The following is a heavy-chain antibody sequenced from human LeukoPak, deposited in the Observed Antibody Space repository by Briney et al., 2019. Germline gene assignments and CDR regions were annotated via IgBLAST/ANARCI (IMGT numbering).Heavy chain of an antibody. J-gene: IGHJ6*03. V-gene: IGHV1-8*01. CDR2: MNPNSGNT. CDR1: GYTFTSYD. Sequence: ASVKVFCKASGYTFTSYDISWVRQATGQGLEWMGWMNPNSGNTGYAQKFQGRVTMTRNTSISTAYMELSSLRSEDTAVYYCARAGGIVATIAQYYYYYYMDVWGKGTTVTVSS. D-gene: IGHD5-12*01. CDR3: ARAGGIVATIAQYYYYYYMDV.